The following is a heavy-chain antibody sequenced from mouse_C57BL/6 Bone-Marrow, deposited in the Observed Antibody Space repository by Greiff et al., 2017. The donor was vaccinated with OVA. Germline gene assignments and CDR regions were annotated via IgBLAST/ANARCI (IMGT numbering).Heavy chain of an antibody. D-gene: IGHD3-3*01. CDR2: IKPSNGGT. J-gene: IGHJ2*01. CDR3: AKDEGAAYYFDY. V-gene: IGHV1-53*01. Sequence: QVQLQQPGTELVKPGASVKLSCKASGYTFTSYWMHWVKQRPGQGLEWIGNIKPSNGGTNYNEKFKSKATLTVDKSSSTAYMQLSSLTSEDSAVYYCAKDEGAAYYFDYWGQGTTLTVSS. CDR1: GYTFTSYW.